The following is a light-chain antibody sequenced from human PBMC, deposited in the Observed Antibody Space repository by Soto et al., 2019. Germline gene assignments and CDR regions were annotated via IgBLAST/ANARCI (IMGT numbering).Light chain of an antibody. CDR2: GAS. J-gene: IGKJ1*01. CDR3: QQYHNWPRT. V-gene: IGKV3-15*01. Sequence: IVMTQSPAPLSVSQGERATLSCRSSQSVSSNLAWYQQKPGQAPRLLIYGASTRATGIPARFSGSGSGTEFTLTISSLQSEDFAVYYCQQYHNWPRTFAQGTKVDIK. CDR1: QSVSSN.